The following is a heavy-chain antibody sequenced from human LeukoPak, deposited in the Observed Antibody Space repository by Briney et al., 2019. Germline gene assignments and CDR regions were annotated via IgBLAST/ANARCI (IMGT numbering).Heavy chain of an antibody. D-gene: IGHD2-15*01. CDR3: ARESGSGEFDY. Sequence: PGGSLRLSCAASRFTLSSYKVNWVRQAPGKRLEWVSSISSSSSYIYYADSVKGRFTISRDNARNSLYLQMNSLRAEDTAVYYCARESGSGEFDYWGQGTLVTVSS. CDR2: ISSSSSYI. CDR1: RFTLSSYK. V-gene: IGHV3-21*01. J-gene: IGHJ4*02.